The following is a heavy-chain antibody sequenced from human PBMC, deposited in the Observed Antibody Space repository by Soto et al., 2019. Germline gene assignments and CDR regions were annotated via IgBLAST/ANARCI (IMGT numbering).Heavy chain of an antibody. J-gene: IGHJ6*02. CDR3: ARGTCGYSYGFPYYYYYYGMDV. CDR1: GGTFSSYA. D-gene: IGHD5-18*01. Sequence: QVQLVQSGAEVKKPGSSVKVSCKASGGTFSSYAISWVRQAPGQGLEWMGGIITIFGTANYAQKFQGRVTITADESTSKAYMELRSLRSEDTAVYYCARGTCGYSYGFPYYYYYYGMDVWGQGTTVTVSS. V-gene: IGHV1-69*01. CDR2: IITIFGTA.